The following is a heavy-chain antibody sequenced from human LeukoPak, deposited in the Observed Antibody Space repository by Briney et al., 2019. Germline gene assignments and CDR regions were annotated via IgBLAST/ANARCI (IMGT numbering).Heavy chain of an antibody. CDR1: GGSITQTNY. J-gene: IGHJ4*02. CDR3: ARDVFQRPYTAMSPPNPYDY. D-gene: IGHD5-18*01. Sequence: SGTLSLTCDVSGGSITQTNYWTWVRQPPGKGLEWIGEVNLQGGTNYNPSLLRRVAISVDTSANHVSLQMTSVTAADTAVYYCARDVFQRPYTAMSPPNPYDYWGQGTLVTVSS. V-gene: IGHV4-4*02. CDR2: VNLQGGT.